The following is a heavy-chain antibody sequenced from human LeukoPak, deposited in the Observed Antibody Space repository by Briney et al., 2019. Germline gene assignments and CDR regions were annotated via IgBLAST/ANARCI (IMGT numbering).Heavy chain of an antibody. Sequence: SGTLSLTCAVSGGSISSSNYWSWIRQPPGKGLEWIGHIYYSGSTNYNPSLKSRVTISVDTSKKQFSLKLSSVTAADTAVYYCAKSDYYASGLDYWGQGTLVTVSS. J-gene: IGHJ4*02. CDR3: AKSDYYASGLDY. D-gene: IGHD3-10*01. V-gene: IGHV4-59*08. CDR2: IYYSGST. CDR1: GGSISSSNY.